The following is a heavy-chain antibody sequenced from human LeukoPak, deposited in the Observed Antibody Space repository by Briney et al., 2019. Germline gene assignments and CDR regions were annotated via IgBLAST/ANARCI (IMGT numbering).Heavy chain of an antibody. V-gene: IGHV3-21*01. CDR1: GFTVSRNY. J-gene: IGHJ5*02. Sequence: GGSLRLSRAASGFTVSRNYMSCVREAPGKGLEAGSSITGNSYYIYYTDSPKGRFNISRDNAQNSLFLQMNSVRCEDRAVCFCAGDQCHAWGQGTLVTVSS. CDR3: AGDQCHA. D-gene: IGHD5/OR15-5a*01. CDR2: ITGNSYYI.